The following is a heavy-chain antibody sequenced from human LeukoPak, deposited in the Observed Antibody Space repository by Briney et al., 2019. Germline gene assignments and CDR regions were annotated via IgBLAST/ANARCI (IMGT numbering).Heavy chain of an antibody. CDR2: ISWNSGSI. J-gene: IGHJ3*02. D-gene: IGHD3-22*01. V-gene: IGHV3-9*01. CDR1: GFTFSSYG. CDR3: AKVALYDSSGYYYGGCAFDI. Sequence: GGSLRLSCAASGFTFSSYGMHWVRQAPGKGLEWVSGISWNSGSIGYADSVKGRFTISRDNAKNSLYLQMNSLRAEDTALYYCAKVALYDSSGYYYGGCAFDIWGQGTMVTVSS.